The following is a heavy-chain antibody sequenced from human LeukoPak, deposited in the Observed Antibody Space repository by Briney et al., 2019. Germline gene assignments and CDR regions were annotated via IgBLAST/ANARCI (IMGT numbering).Heavy chain of an antibody. CDR2: ISGSGGST. CDR3: AKGGYYYDSSGYLATF. Sequence: GGSLRPSCAASGFTFSSYAMSWVRQAPGKGLEWVSAISGSGGSTYYADSVKGRFTISRDNSKNTLYLQMNSLRAEDTAVYYCAKGGYYYDSSGYLATFWGQGTMVTVSS. J-gene: IGHJ3*01. CDR1: GFTFSSYA. D-gene: IGHD3-22*01. V-gene: IGHV3-23*01.